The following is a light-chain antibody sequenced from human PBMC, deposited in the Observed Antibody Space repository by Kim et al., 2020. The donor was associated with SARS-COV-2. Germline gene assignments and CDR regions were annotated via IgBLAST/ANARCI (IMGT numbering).Light chain of an antibody. V-gene: IGLV3-19*01. Sequence: SSELTQDPAVSVALGQTVRITCQGDNLRSYYASWYQQKPGQAPVLVIYGKNNRPSGIPDRFSGSSSGNPASLTITGAQAEDEAGYFCNSRDSSGVVFGGGTQLTVL. CDR3: NSRDSSGVV. CDR2: GKN. CDR1: NLRSYY. J-gene: IGLJ2*01.